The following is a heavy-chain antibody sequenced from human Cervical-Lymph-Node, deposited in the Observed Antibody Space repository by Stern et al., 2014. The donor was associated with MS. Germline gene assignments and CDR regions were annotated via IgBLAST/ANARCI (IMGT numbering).Heavy chain of an antibody. V-gene: IGHV2-5*02. J-gene: IGHJ6*02. Sequence: QVTLKESGPTLVKPTQTLTLTCTFSGFSLSTSGVGVGWIRQPPGKALEXLALLYWDDDKRYSPSLKSRLTITKDTSKNQVVLTMTNMDPVDTATYYCAHSRIAVAGYYYYGMDVWGQGTTVTVSS. CDR1: GFSLSTSGVG. CDR3: AHSRIAVAGYYYYGMDV. D-gene: IGHD6-19*01. CDR2: LYWDDDK.